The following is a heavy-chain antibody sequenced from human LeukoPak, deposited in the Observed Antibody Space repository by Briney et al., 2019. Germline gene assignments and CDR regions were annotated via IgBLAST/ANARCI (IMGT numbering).Heavy chain of an antibody. V-gene: IGHV4-39*07. D-gene: IGHD3-22*01. Sequence: SETLSLTCTVSGGSISSSIYYWGWIRQPPGKGLEWIGSISYSGSTYYNPSLKSRVTISVDTSKNQFSLKLSSVTAADTAVYYCTRGSIAYYYMDVWGKGTTVTISS. CDR1: GGSISSSIYY. CDR3: TRGSIAYYYMDV. J-gene: IGHJ6*03. CDR2: ISYSGST.